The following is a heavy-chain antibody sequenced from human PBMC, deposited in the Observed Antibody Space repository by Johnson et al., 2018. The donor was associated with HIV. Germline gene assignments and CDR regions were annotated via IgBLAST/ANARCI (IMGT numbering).Heavy chain of an antibody. J-gene: IGHJ3*02. V-gene: IGHV3-30*04. CDR2: ISYDGRNE. CDR3: ARRFFDI. CDR1: GFTFSSHP. Sequence: QVKLVESGGGVAQPGTSLRLSCAASGFTFSSHPMNWVRQAPGKGLEWVAVISYDGRNEYYGDSVKGRFTISRDNSKNTLFLQMNSLRPDDTAVYFCARRFFDIWGQGTLVTVSS.